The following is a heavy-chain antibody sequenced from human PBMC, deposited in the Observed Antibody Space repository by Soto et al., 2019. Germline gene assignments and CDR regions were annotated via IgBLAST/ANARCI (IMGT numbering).Heavy chain of an antibody. Sequence: ASVKVSFKASGYTFTCYYMHWLRQAPGQGLEWMGGLHPNSGGTNYAQKFQGRVTMTMDTYISTAYMELRRLRFADTAVYYCARVWIELSRGGAFDIWGQGTLSPSPQ. J-gene: IGHJ3*02. CDR3: ARVWIELSRGGAFDI. CDR1: GYTFTCYY. D-gene: IGHD5-18*01. CDR2: LHPNSGGT. V-gene: IGHV1-2*02.